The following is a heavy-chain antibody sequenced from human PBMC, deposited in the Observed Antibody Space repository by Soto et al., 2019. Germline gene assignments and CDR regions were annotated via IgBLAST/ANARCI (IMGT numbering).Heavy chain of an antibody. CDR3: ATEVDYHTFVQRPKAPKHGSNDY. Sequence: SVKVSCNASGGTSSSYAISWVRQAPVQGLEWMGGIIPIFGTANYAQKFQGRVTITADESTSTAYMELSSLRSEDTAVYYCATEVDYHTFVQRPKAPKHGSNDYWGQGTLVTVSS. V-gene: IGHV1-69*13. J-gene: IGHJ4*02. CDR1: GGTSSSYA. CDR2: IIPIFGTA. D-gene: IGHD3-16*01.